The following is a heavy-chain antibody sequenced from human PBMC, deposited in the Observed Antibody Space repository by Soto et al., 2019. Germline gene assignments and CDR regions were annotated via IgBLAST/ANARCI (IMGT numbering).Heavy chain of an antibody. Sequence: QVQLVQSGAEVKKPGASVKVSCKASGYTFTSYGISWVRQAPGQGLEWMGWISAYNGNTNYAQKLQGRVTMTTETATSTAYMELRSLRSDDTAVYYCARDLAGGRWLQLGGREFDYWGQGTLVTVSS. CDR2: ISAYNGNT. V-gene: IGHV1-18*01. J-gene: IGHJ4*02. D-gene: IGHD5-12*01. CDR1: GYTFTSYG. CDR3: ARDLAGGRWLQLGGREFDY.